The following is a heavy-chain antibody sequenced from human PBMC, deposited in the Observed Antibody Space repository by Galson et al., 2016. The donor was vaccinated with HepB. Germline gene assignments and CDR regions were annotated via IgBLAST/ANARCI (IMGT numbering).Heavy chain of an antibody. D-gene: IGHD5-24*01. Sequence: QSGAEVKKPGESPRISCKGSGYRFSDYWIGWVRQMPGKGLEWMGIIHPSDSDTRYSPSFKGQVTVSADSSISTAYLQWNSLKASDTATYYCVRRAVRELYFHYWGQGTLVTVSS. CDR3: VRRAVRELYFHY. V-gene: IGHV5-51*01. J-gene: IGHJ4*02. CDR2: IHPSDSDT. CDR1: GYRFSDYW.